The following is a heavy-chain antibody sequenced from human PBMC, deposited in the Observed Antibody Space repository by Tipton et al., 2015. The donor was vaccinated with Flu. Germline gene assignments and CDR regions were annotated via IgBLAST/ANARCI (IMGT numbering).Heavy chain of an antibody. J-gene: IGHJ4*02. D-gene: IGHD2-15*01. CDR1: DASISSGSYY. CDR3: ARVLVVAATPFDY. Sequence: DASISSGSYYWAWIRQPPGKGLEWVGSVYYSGTTYYNPSLKSRVTISVDTSKNQFSLKVSSVTAAATAVYYCARVLVVAATPFDYWGQGILVIVSS. CDR2: VYYSGTT. V-gene: IGHV4-39*07.